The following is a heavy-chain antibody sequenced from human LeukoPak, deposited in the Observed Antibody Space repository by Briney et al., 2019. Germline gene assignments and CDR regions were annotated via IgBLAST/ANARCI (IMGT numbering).Heavy chain of an antibody. J-gene: IGHJ3*02. D-gene: IGHD3-9*01. Sequence: ASVKVSCKASGYTFTSYDINWVRQATGQGLEWMGWMSPKSGSTGYAQKFQGRVSMTRDTSINTAYMELSSLRPEDTAVYYCASGDWRGLRAFDIWGQGTMVTVSS. CDR1: GYTFTSYD. CDR2: MSPKSGST. V-gene: IGHV1-8*01. CDR3: ASGDWRGLRAFDI.